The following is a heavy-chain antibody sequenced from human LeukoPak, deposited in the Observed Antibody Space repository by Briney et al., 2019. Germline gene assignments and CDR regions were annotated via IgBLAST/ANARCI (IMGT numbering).Heavy chain of an antibody. J-gene: IGHJ5*02. V-gene: IGHV4-31*03. D-gene: IGHD3-10*01. CDR3: ARLFSGWPDKSYWFDP. Sequence: SQTLSLTCTVSGGSISSGGYYWSWIRQHPGKCLEWIGYIYYSGSTYYNPSLKSRVTISVDTSKNQFSLKLSSVTAADTAVYYCARLFSGWPDKSYWFDPWGQGTLVTVSS. CDR1: GGSISSGGYY. CDR2: IYYSGST.